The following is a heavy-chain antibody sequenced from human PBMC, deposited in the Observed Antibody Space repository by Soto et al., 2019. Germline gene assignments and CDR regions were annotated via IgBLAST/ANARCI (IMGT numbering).Heavy chain of an antibody. CDR2: IFWDDDK. J-gene: IGHJ4*02. V-gene: IGHV2-5*02. CDR3: AHRPRGLTYFDY. CDR1: GFSLSTNGVG. Sequence: QITLKESGPTLVKPTQTLTLTCTFSGFSLSTNGVGVGWIRQPPGKALEWLALIFWDDDKRCRPSLKSRLTITKDTSKNQVVLTMTNMDPVDTATYFCAHRPRGLTYFDYWGQGTLVTVSS. D-gene: IGHD3-9*01.